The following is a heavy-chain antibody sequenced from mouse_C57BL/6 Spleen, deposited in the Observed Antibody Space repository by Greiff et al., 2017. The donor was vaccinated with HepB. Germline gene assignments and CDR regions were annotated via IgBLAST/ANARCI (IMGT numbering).Heavy chain of an antibody. CDR3: TRALYYGSPYYFDY. CDR1: GYTFTDYE. Sequence: QVQLQQSGAELVRPGASVTLSCKASGYTFTDYEMHWVKQTPVHGLEWIGAIDPETGGTAYNQKFKGKAILTADKSSSTAYMELRSLTSEDSAVYYCTRALYYGSPYYFDYWGQGTTLTVSS. V-gene: IGHV1-15*01. J-gene: IGHJ2*01. D-gene: IGHD1-1*01. CDR2: IDPETGGT.